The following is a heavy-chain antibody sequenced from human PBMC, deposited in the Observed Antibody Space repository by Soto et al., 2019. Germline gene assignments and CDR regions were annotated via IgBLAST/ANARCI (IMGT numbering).Heavy chain of an antibody. CDR2: ISAYNGNT. J-gene: IGHJ6*02. D-gene: IGHD3-3*01. Sequence: GASVKVSCKASGYTFTSYGISWVRQAPGQGLEWMGWISAYNGNTNYAQKPQGRVTMTTDTSTSTAYMELRSLRSDDTAVYYCARELYDFWSGYYGSYYYYGMDVWGQGTTVTVS. CDR1: GYTFTSYG. V-gene: IGHV1-18*01. CDR3: ARELYDFWSGYYGSYYYYGMDV.